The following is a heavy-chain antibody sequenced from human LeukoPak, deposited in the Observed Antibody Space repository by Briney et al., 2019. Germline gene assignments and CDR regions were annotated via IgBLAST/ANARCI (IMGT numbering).Heavy chain of an antibody. D-gene: IGHD2-2*01. CDR1: EFTFSDHN. J-gene: IGHJ4*02. CDR2: IKQDGSEK. V-gene: IGHV3-7*01. Sequence: GGSLRLSCAASEFTFSDHNMNWVRQAPGKGLEWVANIKQDGSEKYYVDSVKGRFTISRDNAKNSLYLQMNSLRAEDTAVYYCARGGSSTSYWGQGTLVTVSS. CDR3: ARGGSSTSY.